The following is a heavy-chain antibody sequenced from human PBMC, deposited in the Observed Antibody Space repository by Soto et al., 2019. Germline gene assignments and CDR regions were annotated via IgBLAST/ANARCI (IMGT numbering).Heavy chain of an antibody. CDR1: GYTFTSYG. CDR3: ARPGSYYPARNWFGP. V-gene: IGHV1-18*01. Sequence: QLVQSGVEMKNPGASVKVSCKASGYTFTSYGISWVRQAPGQGLEWMGWISGFNDDTNHAQKFQGRVTVTKDTSTSTAYMQLRSLKSDATAMYYCARPGSYYPARNWFGPWGQGTLVIVSS. D-gene: IGHD3-10*01. J-gene: IGHJ5*02. CDR2: ISGFNDDT.